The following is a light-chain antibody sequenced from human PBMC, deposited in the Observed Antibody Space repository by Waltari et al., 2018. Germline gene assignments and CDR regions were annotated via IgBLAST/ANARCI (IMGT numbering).Light chain of an antibody. Sequence: EVVLTQSPGTLSLSAGERAPLTCRASQRISPPSLAWYQHKPGQAPTLLVYGTSSRATGIPDRFSGSGSATHFTLTISRLEPEDFAVYYCQQYGISPWTFGQGTKVEVK. J-gene: IGKJ1*01. CDR1: QRISPPS. CDR3: QQYGISPWT. V-gene: IGKV3-20*01. CDR2: GTS.